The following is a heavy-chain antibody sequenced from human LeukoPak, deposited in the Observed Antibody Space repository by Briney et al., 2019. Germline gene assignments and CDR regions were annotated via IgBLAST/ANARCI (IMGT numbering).Heavy chain of an antibody. CDR1: GFTFSSYA. D-gene: IGHD5-18*01. Sequence: GRSLRLSCAASGFTFSSYAMHWVRQAPGKGLEWVAVISYDGSNKYYADSVKGRFTISRGNSKNTLYLQMNSLRAEDTAVYYCARVGIQLCFDYWGQGTLVTVSS. V-gene: IGHV3-30-3*01. CDR2: ISYDGSNK. J-gene: IGHJ4*02. CDR3: ARVGIQLCFDY.